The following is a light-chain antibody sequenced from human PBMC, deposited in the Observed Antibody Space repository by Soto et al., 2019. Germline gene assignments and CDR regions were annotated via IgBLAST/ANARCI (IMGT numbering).Light chain of an antibody. J-gene: IGLJ1*01. CDR3: CSYAGSYPYG. V-gene: IGLV2-11*01. Sequence: QSALTQPRSVSGSPGQSVAISCTGTSSDVGGYNYVSWFQQHPGKVPKLIISDVNKRPSGVPDRFAGSKSGNTASLTISGLRAEDEADYYCCSYAGSYPYGFGTGTKVTVL. CDR1: SSDVGGYNY. CDR2: DVN.